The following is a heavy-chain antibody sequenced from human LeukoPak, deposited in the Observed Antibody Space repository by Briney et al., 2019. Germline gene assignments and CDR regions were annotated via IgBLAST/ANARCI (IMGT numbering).Heavy chain of an antibody. CDR3: ASRPYCSSTSCYNPNYGMDV. Sequence: SETLSLTCAVYGGSFSGYYWSWIRQPPGKGLEWIGETNQSGSTNYNPSLKSRVTISVDTSKNQFSLQLSSVTAADTAVYYCASRPYCSSTSCYNPNYGMDVWGQGTTVTVSS. D-gene: IGHD2-2*02. CDR2: TNQSGST. J-gene: IGHJ6*02. CDR1: GGSFSGYY. V-gene: IGHV4-34*01.